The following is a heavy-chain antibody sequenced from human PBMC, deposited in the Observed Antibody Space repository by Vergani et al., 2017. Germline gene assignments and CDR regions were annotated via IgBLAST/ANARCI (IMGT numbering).Heavy chain of an antibody. CDR2: IYYSGST. J-gene: IGHJ6*03. CDR3: ARHKEQLVPGNYYYYYYMDV. D-gene: IGHD6-13*01. CDR1: GGSIRSTFYY. Sequence: QLQLQESDPGLVKPSETLSLTCTVPGGSIRSTFYYWGWIRQPPGKGLEWIGPIYYSGSTYYNPSLKSRVTISVDTSKNQFSLKLNSVTAADTAVYYCARHKEQLVPGNYYYYYYMDVWGKGTTVTVSS. V-gene: IGHV4-39*01.